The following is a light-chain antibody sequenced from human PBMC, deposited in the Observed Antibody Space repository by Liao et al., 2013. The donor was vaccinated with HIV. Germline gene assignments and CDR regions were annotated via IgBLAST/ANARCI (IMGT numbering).Light chain of an antibody. CDR1: KLGDKY. CDR3: QVWHDTTDHFV. CDR2: EDT. Sequence: SYELTQPPSVSVSPGQTASITCSGDKLGDKYACWYQQKPGQSPVLVIYEDTKRPSGIPERFSGSNSGNTATLTISRVEAGDEADYYCQVWHDTTDHFVFGTATKVTVL. V-gene: IGLV3-1*01. J-gene: IGLJ1*01.